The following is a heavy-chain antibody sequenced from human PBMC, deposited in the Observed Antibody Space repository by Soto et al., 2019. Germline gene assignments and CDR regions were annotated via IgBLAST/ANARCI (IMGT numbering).Heavy chain of an antibody. V-gene: IGHV3-15*07. Sequence: DVQLVESGGGLGEPGGSLRLSCAASGLTFGSAWMSWVRQAPGKGLEWVGRIRSNIDGGTADYAAPVKGRFTISRDDSKTTLYLQMNSLKIDDTGIYYCYSHVVCASGTHFETFTWGQGTLVTVSA. D-gene: IGHD1-26*01. CDR2: IRSNIDGGTA. CDR1: GLTFGSAW. J-gene: IGHJ5*02. CDR3: YSHVVCASGTHFETFT.